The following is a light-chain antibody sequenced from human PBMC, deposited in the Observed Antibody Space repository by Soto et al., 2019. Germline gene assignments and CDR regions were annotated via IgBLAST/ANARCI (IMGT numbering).Light chain of an antibody. CDR3: QQRSKWPLT. CDR2: DAA. CDR1: LSVSTS. Sequence: EIVLTQSPVTLSLSPGERATLSCRASLSVSTSLDWYQQKPGQSPRLLIYDAAHRATGIPVRFSGGGSGTDFTLTISSLEPEDSAVYHCQQRSKWPLTFGGGTKVEIK. J-gene: IGKJ4*01. V-gene: IGKV3-11*01.